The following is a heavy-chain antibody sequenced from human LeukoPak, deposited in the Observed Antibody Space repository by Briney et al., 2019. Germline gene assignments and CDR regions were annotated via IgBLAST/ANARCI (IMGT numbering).Heavy chain of an antibody. Sequence: ASVKVSCKASGYTFTSYYMHWVRQASGQGLEWMGIINPSGGSTSYAQKFQGRVTMTRDTSTSTVYMELSSLRSEDTAIYYCARGLYYYDSSGYYGYWGQGTLVTVSS. D-gene: IGHD3-22*01. J-gene: IGHJ4*02. CDR2: INPSGGST. V-gene: IGHV1-46*01. CDR3: ARGLYYYDSSGYYGY. CDR1: GYTFTSYY.